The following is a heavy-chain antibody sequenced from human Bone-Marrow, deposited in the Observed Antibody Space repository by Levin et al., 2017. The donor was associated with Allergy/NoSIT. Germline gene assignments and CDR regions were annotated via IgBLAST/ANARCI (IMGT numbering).Heavy chain of an antibody. CDR2: IKSKTDGGTT. D-gene: IGHD3-3*01. CDR3: TSTYYDLWSGEFDY. J-gene: IGHJ4*02. Sequence: KAGGSLRLSCAASGFTFSNAWMSWVRQAPGKGLEWVGRIKSKTDGGTTDYAAPVKGRFTISRDDSKNTLYLQMNSLKTEDTAVYYCTSTYYDLWSGEFDYWGQGTLVTVSS. CDR1: GFTFSNAW. V-gene: IGHV3-15*01.